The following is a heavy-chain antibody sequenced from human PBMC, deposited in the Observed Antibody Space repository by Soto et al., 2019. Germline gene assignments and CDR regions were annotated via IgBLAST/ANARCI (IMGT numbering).Heavy chain of an antibody. Sequence: GASVKVSCKAFGGTFSSYAISWVRQVPGQGLEWMGGIIPLFGTTNYAPKFQGRVAITADERARTAYMDLSSLKSEDTAVYYCATNNRASYHFDYWGQGTLVTVSS. V-gene: IGHV1-69*13. CDR1: GGTFSSYA. CDR3: ATNNRASYHFDY. CDR2: IIPLFGTT. J-gene: IGHJ4*02. D-gene: IGHD3-16*02.